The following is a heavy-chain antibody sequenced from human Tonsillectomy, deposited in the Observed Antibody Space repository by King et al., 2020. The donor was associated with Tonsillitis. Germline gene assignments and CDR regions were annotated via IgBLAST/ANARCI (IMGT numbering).Heavy chain of an antibody. CDR3: ARALGSSGYRLAY. V-gene: IGHV3-33*08. CDR2: IWYDGSNK. J-gene: IGHJ4*02. D-gene: IGHD3-22*01. CDR1: GFTFNNYG. Sequence: VQLVESGGGVVQPGRSLRLSCAASGFTFNNYGMHWVRQAPGKGLEGVACIWYDGSNKFYAYSVKGRFTSSRDNSKNTLYLQMNTLRAEDTALYYCARALGSSGYRLAYWGQGTLVTVSS.